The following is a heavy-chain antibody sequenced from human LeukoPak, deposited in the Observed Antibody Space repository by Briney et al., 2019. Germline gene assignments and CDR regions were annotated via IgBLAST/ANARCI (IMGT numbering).Heavy chain of an antibody. V-gene: IGHV1-18*01. J-gene: IGHJ4*02. CDR3: AREGSALRDLNYFDF. D-gene: IGHD3-10*01. CDR1: GYTFTNYG. CDR2: ISAYNGNT. Sequence: GASVKVSCKASGYTFTNYGISWVRQAPEQGLEWMGWISAYNGNTNHAQKLQDRVTMTTDTSTNTAYMELRSLRSDDTAVYYCAREGSALRDLNYFDFWGQGTLVSVSS.